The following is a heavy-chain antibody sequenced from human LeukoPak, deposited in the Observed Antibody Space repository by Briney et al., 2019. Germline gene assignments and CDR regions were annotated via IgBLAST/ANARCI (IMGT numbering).Heavy chain of an antibody. D-gene: IGHD2-8*01. CDR1: GYTFTSYA. CDR2: ITTYNGDT. CDR3: ALISYCTTVTCYYLDY. Sequence: ASVKVSCKASGYTFTSYAMHWVRQAPGQRLEWVGWITTYNGDTNYVQNLQGRVTMTADTSTSTAYMALRSLRSDDTAVYYCALISYCTTVTCYYLDYWGQGTLVTVSS. J-gene: IGHJ4*02. V-gene: IGHV1-18*01.